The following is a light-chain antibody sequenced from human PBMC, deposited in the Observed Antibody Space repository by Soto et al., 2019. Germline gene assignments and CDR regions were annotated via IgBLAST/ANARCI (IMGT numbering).Light chain of an antibody. Sequence: DIQMTQSPSTLSASVGDRVTITCRASQSINDWLAWYQQKPGKAPKLLIYDASILESGVPSRFSGSGFGTEFTLTISSLQPDDFATYYCQQFFNYPRTFGQGTKVEIK. V-gene: IGKV1-5*01. J-gene: IGKJ1*01. CDR1: QSINDW. CDR3: QQFFNYPRT. CDR2: DAS.